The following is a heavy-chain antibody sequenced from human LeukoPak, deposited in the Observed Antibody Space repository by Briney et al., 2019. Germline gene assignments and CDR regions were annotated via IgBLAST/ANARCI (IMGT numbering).Heavy chain of an antibody. CDR2: FRSSGTTV. Sequence: PGGSLRLSCVASGFTLSAYSMDWVRQAPGKGLEWISYFRSSGTTVNYADSVKGRITVSRDNAKNSLYLQMNSLRAEDTAVYYCARVQWELSAAFDYWGQGTLVTVSS. J-gene: IGHJ4*02. V-gene: IGHV3-48*01. CDR3: ARVQWELSAAFDY. CDR1: GFTLSAYS. D-gene: IGHD1-26*01.